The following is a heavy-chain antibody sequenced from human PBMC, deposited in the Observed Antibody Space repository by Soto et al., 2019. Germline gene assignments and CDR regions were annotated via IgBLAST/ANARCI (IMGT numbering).Heavy chain of an antibody. V-gene: IGHV1-69*01. D-gene: IGHD3-22*01. CDR3: ARDDWYYYDSSHQPSNYYYYGMDV. CDR2: IIPIFGTA. Sequence: QVQLVQSGAEVKKPGSSVKVSCKASGGTFSSYAISWVRQAPGQGLEWMGGIIPIFGTANYAQKCQGRVTITADESTSTAYVELSSLRAEDTAVYYCARDDWYYYDSSHQPSNYYYYGMDVWGQGTTVTVSS. CDR1: GGTFSSYA. J-gene: IGHJ6*02.